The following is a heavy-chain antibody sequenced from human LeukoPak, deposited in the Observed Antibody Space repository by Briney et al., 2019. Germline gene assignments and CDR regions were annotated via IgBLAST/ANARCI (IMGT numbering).Heavy chain of an antibody. CDR3: ARVRALGELDY. CDR2: IKQDGSEK. D-gene: IGHD3-16*01. Sequence: AGSLRLSCAASGFTFSSYWMSWVRQAPGKGLEWVANIKQDGSEKYYVDSVKGRFTISRDNAKNSLYLQMNSLRAEDTAVYYCARVRALGELDYWGQGTLVTVSS. CDR1: GFTFSSYW. V-gene: IGHV3-7*01. J-gene: IGHJ4*02.